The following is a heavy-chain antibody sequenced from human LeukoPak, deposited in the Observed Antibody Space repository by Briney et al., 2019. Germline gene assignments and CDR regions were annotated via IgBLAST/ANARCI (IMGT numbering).Heavy chain of an antibody. D-gene: IGHD3-22*01. Sequence: GGSLRLSCAASGFTFDVSAMNWVRQAPGKGLEWVSASGNAGDTYYADSVKGRFTISRDNSKKMLFLQMTSLRAEDTAVYYCAKISPGNYPYDYWGQGTLVTVSP. J-gene: IGHJ4*02. CDR2: SGNAGDT. CDR3: AKISPGNYPYDY. V-gene: IGHV3-23*01. CDR1: GFTFDVSA.